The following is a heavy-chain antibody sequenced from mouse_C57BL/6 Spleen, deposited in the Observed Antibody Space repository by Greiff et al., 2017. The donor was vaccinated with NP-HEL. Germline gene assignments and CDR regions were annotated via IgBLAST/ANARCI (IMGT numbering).Heavy chain of an antibody. CDR1: GYTFTSYW. V-gene: IGHV1-64*01. CDR2: IHPNSGST. J-gene: IGHJ4*01. CDR3: ARLDYDYDGRDYYAMDY. Sequence: QVQLQQPGAELVKPGASVKLSCKASGYTFTSYWMHWVKQRPGQGLEWIGMIHPNSGSTNYNEKFKSKATLTVAKSSSTAYMQLSSLTSEDSAVYYCARLDYDYDGRDYYAMDYWGQGTSVTVSS. D-gene: IGHD2-4*01.